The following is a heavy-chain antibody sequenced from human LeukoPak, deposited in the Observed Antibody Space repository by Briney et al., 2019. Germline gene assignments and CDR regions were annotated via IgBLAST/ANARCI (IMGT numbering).Heavy chain of an antibody. Sequence: GGSLRLSCAASGFIVSSNYMNWVRQAPGKGLEWVSSISSSSTYIYYADSVKGRFTISRDNTKKSLFLQMNSLRAEDTAVYYCARVEGHCSGGSCYNYYFDLWGRGTLVTVSS. CDR1: GFIVSSNY. CDR2: ISSSSTYI. CDR3: ARVEGHCSGGSCYNYYFDL. D-gene: IGHD2-15*01. J-gene: IGHJ2*01. V-gene: IGHV3-21*01.